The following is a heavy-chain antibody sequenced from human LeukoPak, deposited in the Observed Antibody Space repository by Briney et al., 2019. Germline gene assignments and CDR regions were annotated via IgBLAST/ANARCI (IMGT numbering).Heavy chain of an antibody. CDR1: GFTISNYA. CDR2: ISDSGGNT. D-gene: IGHD2-2*01. J-gene: IGHJ6*03. Sequence: GGSLRLSCAASGFTISNYAMSWVRQAPGKGLEWVSGISDSGGNTYYADSVKGRFTISRDNSKNTLYLQMNSLRAEDTAVYYCARSYCSSTSCYAKGGYYYYHYYMDVWGKGTTVTISS. CDR3: ARSYCSSTSCYAKGGYYYYHYYMDV. V-gene: IGHV3-23*01.